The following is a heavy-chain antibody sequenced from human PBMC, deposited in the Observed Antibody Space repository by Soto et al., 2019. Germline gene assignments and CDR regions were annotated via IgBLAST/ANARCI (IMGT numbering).Heavy chain of an antibody. Sequence: SVKVSCKASGGAFSRNTISWVRQAPGQGLEWMGGIMPIFGSANYAQKFQGRVTITADENTRTVYMELSRLRSEDTAVYYCARQFASDTTGYYYAYWGQGXQVTVYS. D-gene: IGHD3-22*01. CDR2: IMPIFGSA. V-gene: IGHV1-69*13. CDR1: GGAFSRNT. CDR3: ARQFASDTTGYYYAY. J-gene: IGHJ4*02.